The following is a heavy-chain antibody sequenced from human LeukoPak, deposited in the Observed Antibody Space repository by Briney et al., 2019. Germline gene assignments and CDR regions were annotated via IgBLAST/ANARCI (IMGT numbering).Heavy chain of an antibody. Sequence: SETLSLTCIVSGGSISSISSNNYHWGWIRQPPGKGLEWIGSIYYSGSTYYNPSLKSRVTISVDTSKNQFSLKLSSVTAADTAPYYCAREMGVVTAHGIDVWGQGTTVTVSS. CDR1: GGSISSISSNNYH. CDR3: AREMGVVTAHGIDV. J-gene: IGHJ6*02. V-gene: IGHV4-39*02. CDR2: IYYSGST. D-gene: IGHD4-23*01.